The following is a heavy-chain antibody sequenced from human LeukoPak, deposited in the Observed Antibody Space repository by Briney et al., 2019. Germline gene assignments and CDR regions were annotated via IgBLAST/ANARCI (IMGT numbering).Heavy chain of an antibody. CDR3: ARDSDYSGNGNGDWFDP. V-gene: IGHV1-18*04. J-gene: IGHJ5*02. CDR1: GFSFTSFG. D-gene: IGHD4-11*01. CDR2: ISTYTGVT. Sequence: ASVNVSCKASGFSFTSFGVTWVRQAPGQGLEWMGWISTYTGVTHYAEKFEDRVTMSIATSTTTAYMELRSLRYDDTAVYYCARDSDYSGNGNGDWFDPWGQGTVVTVSS.